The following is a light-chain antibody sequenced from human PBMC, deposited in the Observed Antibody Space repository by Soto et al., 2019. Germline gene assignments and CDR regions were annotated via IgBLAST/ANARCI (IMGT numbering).Light chain of an antibody. V-gene: IGLV2-8*01. CDR1: STDVGGYNF. Sequence: QSALAQPSSVSGSPGQSITISCTGTSTDVGGYNFVSWYQQHPGKAPKLLIYEVNKRPSGVPDRFSASTSGNTASLTVSGLQAEDAADYYCSSYAGNNKLIFGGGTKVTVL. CDR2: EVN. J-gene: IGLJ2*01. CDR3: SSYAGNNKLI.